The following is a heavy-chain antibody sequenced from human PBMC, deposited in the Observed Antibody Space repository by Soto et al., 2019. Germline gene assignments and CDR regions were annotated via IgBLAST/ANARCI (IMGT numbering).Heavy chain of an antibody. CDR2: IYYSGST. V-gene: IGHV4-31*03. J-gene: IGHJ3*02. CDR3: ARGVEDTAMVVPADAFDI. Sequence: SETLSLTCTVSGGSISSGGYYWSWIRQHPGKGLEWIGYIYYSGSTYYNPSLKSRVTISVDTSKNQFSLKLSSVTAADTAVYYCARGVEDTAMVVPADAFDIWGQGTMVTVSS. D-gene: IGHD5-18*01. CDR1: GGSISSGGYY.